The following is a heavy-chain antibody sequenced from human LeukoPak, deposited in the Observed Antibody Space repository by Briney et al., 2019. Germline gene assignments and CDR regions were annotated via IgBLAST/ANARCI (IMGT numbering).Heavy chain of an antibody. J-gene: IGHJ4*02. D-gene: IGHD2-2*01. CDR1: GFTFSSYA. V-gene: IGHV3-23*01. CDR2: ISGSGGST. Sequence: PGGSLRLSCAASGFTFSSYAMSWVRQAPGEGLEWVSAISGSGGSTYYADSVKGRFTISRDNSKNTLYLQMNSLRAEDTAVYYCAKEIRGIIVVVPAATPFDYWGQGTLVTVSS. CDR3: AKEIRGIIVVVPAATPFDY.